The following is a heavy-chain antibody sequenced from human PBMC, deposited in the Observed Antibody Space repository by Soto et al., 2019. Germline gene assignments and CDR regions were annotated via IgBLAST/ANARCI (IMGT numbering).Heavy chain of an antibody. CDR2: IYYSGST. J-gene: IGHJ6*03. V-gene: IGHV4-59*01. D-gene: IGHD5-12*01. Sequence: PSETLSLTCTVSGGSISSYYWSWIRQPPGKGLEWIGYIYYSGSTNYNPSLKSRVTISVDTSKNQFSLKLSSVTAADTAVYYCARGTTPYSGYDWGAYYYYCYYMDVWGKGTTVTVSS. CDR1: GGSISSYY. CDR3: ARGTTPYSGYDWGAYYYYCYYMDV.